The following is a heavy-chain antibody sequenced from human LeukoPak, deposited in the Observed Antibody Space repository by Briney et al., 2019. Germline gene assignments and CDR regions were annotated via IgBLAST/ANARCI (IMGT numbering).Heavy chain of an antibody. Sequence: GGSLRLSCAASGFTFSGYWISWVRQAPGKGLEWVANIKQDGSEKYYVDSVKGRFTISRDNAKNSLYLQMNSLRAEDTAVYYCARHRYFYGYDYWGQGSLVTVSS. CDR1: GFTFSGYW. V-gene: IGHV3-7*01. CDR2: IKQDGSEK. D-gene: IGHD5-18*01. J-gene: IGHJ4*02. CDR3: ARHRYFYGYDY.